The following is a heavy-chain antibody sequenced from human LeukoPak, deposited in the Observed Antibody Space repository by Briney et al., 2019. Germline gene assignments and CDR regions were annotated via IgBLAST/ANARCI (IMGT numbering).Heavy chain of an antibody. CDR3: ARDGWLDS. CDR2: IRSSSSYI. V-gene: IGHV3-21*01. J-gene: IGHJ4*02. D-gene: IGHD5-24*01. Sequence: GGSLRLSCAASGFTFSSYTMNWVCQAPGKGLEWVSSIRSSSSYIYYADSVKGRFTISRDNAKNSLYLQMNSLRAEDTAVYYCARDGWLDSWGQGTLVTVSS. CDR1: GFTFSSYT.